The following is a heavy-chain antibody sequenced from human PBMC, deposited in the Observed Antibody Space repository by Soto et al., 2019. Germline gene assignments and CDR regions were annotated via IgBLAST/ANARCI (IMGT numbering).Heavy chain of an antibody. J-gene: IGHJ4*02. V-gene: IGHV3-23*01. CDR3: AKDMRPDGVWDFDY. CDR1: GFTFSTYT. Sequence: VQLLESGGGLAQPGGSLRLSCAASGFTFSTYTMFWVRQAPGRGPEWVAGVSQDGTAHYADAVKGRFTISRDNSRDTVYLQMITLRGEDTAVYYGAKDMRPDGVWDFDYWGQGTLVTVSS. CDR2: VSQDGTA. D-gene: IGHD4-17*01.